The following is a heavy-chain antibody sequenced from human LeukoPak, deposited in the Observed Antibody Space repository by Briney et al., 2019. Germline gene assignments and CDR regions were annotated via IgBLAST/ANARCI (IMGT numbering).Heavy chain of an antibody. Sequence: GASVKVSCKASGYSFTGYFIHWVRQAPGQGLEWMGCIDRNSGDTKYAQKFQGRVSMPRDTSTRTAYMELSRLRSDDTAVYFCARSGSTSYSLDYWGQGTLVTVSS. J-gene: IGHJ4*02. CDR3: ARSGSTSYSLDY. CDR2: IDRNSGDT. CDR1: GYSFTGYF. D-gene: IGHD3-22*01. V-gene: IGHV1-2*02.